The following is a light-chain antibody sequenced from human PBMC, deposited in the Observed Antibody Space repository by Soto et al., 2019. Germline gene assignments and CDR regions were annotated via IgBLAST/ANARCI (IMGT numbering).Light chain of an antibody. V-gene: IGLV1-47*01. J-gene: IGLJ2*01. CDR1: SSNIGINY. Sequence: QSVLAQPPSASGTPGQRVTISCSGSSSNIGINYVYWYQHLLGTAPKLLIYTNNQRPSGVPDRFSGSKSGASASLAISGLQSEDEADYYCATWDDSLRGVVFGGGTKLTVL. CDR3: ATWDDSLRGVV. CDR2: TNN.